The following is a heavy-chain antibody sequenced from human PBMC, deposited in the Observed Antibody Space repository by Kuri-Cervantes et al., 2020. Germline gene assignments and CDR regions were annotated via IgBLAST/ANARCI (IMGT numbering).Heavy chain of an antibody. CDR1: GGSISSGDYY. J-gene: IGHJ4*02. CDR2: IYYSGST. Sequence: SETLSLTCTVSGGSISSGDYYWSWIRQPPGKGLEWIGYIYYSGSTYYNPSLKSRVTISVDTSKNQFSLKLSSVTAADTAVYYCGRGSEDGNEGCFDYWGQGTLVTVSS. D-gene: IGHD1-1*01. V-gene: IGHV4-30-4*01. CDR3: GRGSEDGNEGCFDY.